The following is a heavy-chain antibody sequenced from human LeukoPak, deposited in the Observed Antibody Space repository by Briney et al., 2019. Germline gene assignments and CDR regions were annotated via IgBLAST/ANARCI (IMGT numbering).Heavy chain of an antibody. Sequence: ASVRVSCKASGYTFTSYGINWVRQAPGQGLEWMGWISPCNGNTNYLQKIQGRVTMTIDTSTNTAYMELRSLRSDDTAVYYCARVRSWQNWFDPWGQGTLVTVSS. J-gene: IGHJ5*02. CDR3: ARVRSWQNWFDP. D-gene: IGHD6-13*01. CDR1: GYTFTSYG. V-gene: IGHV1-18*04. CDR2: ISPCNGNT.